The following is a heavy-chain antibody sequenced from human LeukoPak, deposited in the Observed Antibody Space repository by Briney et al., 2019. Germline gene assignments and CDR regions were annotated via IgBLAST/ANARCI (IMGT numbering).Heavy chain of an antibody. J-gene: IGHJ4*02. CDR1: GFTFSGSA. D-gene: IGHD4-17*01. CDR3: TRPNYGDYADDY. Sequence: GGSLKLSCAASGFTFSGSAMHWVRRASGKGLEWVGRIRSKARNYETTYAPSVKGRFAISRDDSKNTAFLQMNGLKTEDTAMYYCTRPNYGDYADDYWGQGTLVTVSS. V-gene: IGHV3-73*01. CDR2: IRSKARNYET.